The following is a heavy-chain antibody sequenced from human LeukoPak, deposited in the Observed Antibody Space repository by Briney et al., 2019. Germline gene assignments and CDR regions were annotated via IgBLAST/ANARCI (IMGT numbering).Heavy chain of an antibody. J-gene: IGHJ6*04. CDR2: INHSGST. CDR1: GGSFSGYY. V-gene: IGHV4-34*01. Sequence: PSQTLSLTCAVYGGSFSGYYWSWIRQPPGKGREWIGEINHSGSTNYNPSPKSRVTISVDTSNNQFSLKLSSVTAADTAVYYCARGYGSGSYSVYYYGMDVWGKGTTVTVSS. D-gene: IGHD3-10*01. CDR3: ARGYGSGSYSVYYYGMDV.